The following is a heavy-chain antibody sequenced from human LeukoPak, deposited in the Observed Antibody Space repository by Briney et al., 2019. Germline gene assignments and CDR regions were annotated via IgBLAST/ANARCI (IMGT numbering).Heavy chain of an antibody. Sequence: EASVKVSCKASGGTFSSYAISWVRQAPGQGLEWMGGIIPTFGTANYAQKFQGRVTITTDESTSTAYMELSSLRSEDTAVYYCASRDSKDGSYYFDYWGQGTLVTVSS. V-gene: IGHV1-69*05. D-gene: IGHD4-11*01. CDR3: ASRDSKDGSYYFDY. CDR1: GGTFSSYA. CDR2: IIPTFGTA. J-gene: IGHJ4*02.